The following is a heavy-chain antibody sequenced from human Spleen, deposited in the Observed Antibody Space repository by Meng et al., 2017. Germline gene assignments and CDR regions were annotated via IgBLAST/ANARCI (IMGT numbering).Heavy chain of an antibody. V-gene: IGHV1-8*01. CDR1: GYTFARYD. D-gene: IGHD3-22*01. J-gene: IGHJ5*02. CDR2: MNPNSGNT. CDR3: ARAYYYDSSGPNWFDP. Sequence: VVQAGGEGRKPWASVKASGKAAGYTFARYDINWGRQAIGQGLGWMGWMNPNSGNTGYAQKFQGRVTMTRNTSISTAYMELSSLRSEDTAVYYCARAYYYDSSGPNWFDPWGQGTLVTVSS.